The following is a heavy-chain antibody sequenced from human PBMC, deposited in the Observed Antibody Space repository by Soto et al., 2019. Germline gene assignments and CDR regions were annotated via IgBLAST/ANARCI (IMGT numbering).Heavy chain of an antibody. D-gene: IGHD6-19*01. CDR3: ARGRHWLDY. CDR1: GASVSRDFYY. Sequence: PSETLSLTCTVSGASVSRDFYYWAWVRQPPGKGLEWIGYIFYTGSTNYNPSLKSRATISVDTSENQFSLRLSSVTAADTAIYYCARGRHWLDYWGQGTLVTVSS. V-gene: IGHV4-61*01. CDR2: IFYTGST. J-gene: IGHJ4*02.